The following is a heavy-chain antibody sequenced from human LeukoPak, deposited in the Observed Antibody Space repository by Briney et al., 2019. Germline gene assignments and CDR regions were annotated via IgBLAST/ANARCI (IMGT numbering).Heavy chain of an antibody. CDR3: ARMHYDSSGYYSLDY. CDR1: GYSFTSYW. Sequence: GESLKISCKGSGYSFTSYWIGWVRQMPGKGLEWMGIIYPGDSDTRYSPSFQGQVTISADKSISTAYLQWSSLKASDTAMYYCARMHYDSSGYYSLDYWGQGTLVTVSS. J-gene: IGHJ4*02. V-gene: IGHV5-51*01. D-gene: IGHD3-22*01. CDR2: IYPGDSDT.